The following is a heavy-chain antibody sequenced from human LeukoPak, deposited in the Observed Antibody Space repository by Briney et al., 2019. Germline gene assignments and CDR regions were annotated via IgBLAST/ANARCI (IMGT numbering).Heavy chain of an antibody. V-gene: IGHV4-34*01. CDR2: INHSGST. CDR3: ARYSVVPAATAVMDV. D-gene: IGHD2-2*01. CDR1: GGSFSGYY. Sequence: SETLSLTCAVYGGSFSGYYWSWIRQPPGKGLEWLGEINHSGSTNYNPSLKSRVTISVDTSKNQFSLKLSSVTAADTAVYYCARYSVVPAATAVMDVWGQGTTVTVSS. J-gene: IGHJ6*02.